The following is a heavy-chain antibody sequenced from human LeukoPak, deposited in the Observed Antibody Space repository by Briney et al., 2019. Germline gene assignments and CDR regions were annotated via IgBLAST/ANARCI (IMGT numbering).Heavy chain of an antibody. D-gene: IGHD2-2*01. CDR1: GYTFTGYY. Sequence: ASVKVSCKASGYTFTGYYMHWVRQAPGQGLEWMGWINPNSGGTNYAQKFQGRVTMTRDTSISTAYMELSRLRSDDTAVYYCARSEYCSSTGCYLFDPWGQGTLVTVSS. CDR2: INPNSGGT. CDR3: ARSEYCSSTGCYLFDP. V-gene: IGHV1-2*02. J-gene: IGHJ5*02.